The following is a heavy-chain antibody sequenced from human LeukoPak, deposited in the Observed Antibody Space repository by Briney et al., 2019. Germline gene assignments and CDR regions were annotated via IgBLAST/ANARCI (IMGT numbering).Heavy chain of an antibody. Sequence: PGGSLRLSCAASGFTFSSYTMNWVRQAPGKGLEWASCISSSSTYIYYADSVKGRFTISRDNAKNSLYLQMNSLRAEDTAVYYCARWGMTTMATLPFDYWGQGSLVTVSA. CDR2: ISSSSTYI. D-gene: IGHD4-4*01. J-gene: IGHJ4*02. CDR3: ARWGMTTMATLPFDY. V-gene: IGHV3-21*01. CDR1: GFTFSSYT.